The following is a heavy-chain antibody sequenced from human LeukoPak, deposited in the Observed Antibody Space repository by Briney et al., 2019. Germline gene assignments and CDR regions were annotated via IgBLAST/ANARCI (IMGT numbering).Heavy chain of an antibody. CDR1: SFSFSSYA. CDR2: INDSGGTT. J-gene: IGHJ3*01. CDR3: AKDIVASLDLFTAFDF. Sequence: PGGSLRLSCAASSFSFSSYAMSWVRQAPGQGLEWVSTINDSGGTTYYADSVKGRFTISRDNAKNSLYLQMNSLGAEDMALYYCAKDIVASLDLFTAFDFWGQGTMVTVSS. V-gene: IGHV3-23*01. D-gene: IGHD5-12*01.